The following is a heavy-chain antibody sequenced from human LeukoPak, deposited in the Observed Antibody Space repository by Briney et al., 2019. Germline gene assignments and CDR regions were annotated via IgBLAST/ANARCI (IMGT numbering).Heavy chain of an antibody. CDR1: GYTFTSYG. CDR3: ARDAIAAAGNPFDY. J-gene: IGHJ4*02. Sequence: GASVKVSCKAPGYTFTSYGISWVRQAPGQGLEWMGWISAYNGNTNYAQKLQGRVTMTTDTSTSTAYMELRSLRSDDAAVYYCARDAIAAAGNPFDYWGQGTLVTVSS. V-gene: IGHV1-18*04. CDR2: ISAYNGNT. D-gene: IGHD6-13*01.